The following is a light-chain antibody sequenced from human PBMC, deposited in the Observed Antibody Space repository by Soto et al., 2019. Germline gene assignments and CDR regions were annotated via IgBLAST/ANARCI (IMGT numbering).Light chain of an antibody. CDR2: DAS. Sequence: EIVLTQAPATLSLSPGEIATLSCRASQSVSSYLAWYQQKPGQAPRLLIYDASNRATGIPARFSGSGSGTDFTLTISSREPEDVAVYYCQQRSNWPPWTFGQGTKVEIK. V-gene: IGKV3-11*01. CDR3: QQRSNWPPWT. J-gene: IGKJ1*01. CDR1: QSVSSY.